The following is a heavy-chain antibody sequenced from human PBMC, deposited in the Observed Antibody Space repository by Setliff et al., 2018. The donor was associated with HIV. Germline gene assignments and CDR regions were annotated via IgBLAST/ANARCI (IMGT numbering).Heavy chain of an antibody. CDR3: ARGFYGDYYFDY. V-gene: IGHV4-4*07. D-gene: IGHD4-17*01. CDR1: GASITSHN. J-gene: IGHJ4*02. CDR2: IYTRGNT. Sequence: TLSLTCSVSGASITSHNWSWIRQAAGKGLEWIGRIYTRGNTNYSPSFQGHVTISADKSISTAYLQWSSLKASDTAMYYCARGFYGDYYFDYWGQGTLVTVSS.